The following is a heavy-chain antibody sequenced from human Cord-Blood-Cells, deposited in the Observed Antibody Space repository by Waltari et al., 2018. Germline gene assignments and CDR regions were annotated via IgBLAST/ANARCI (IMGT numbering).Heavy chain of an antibody. CDR1: GGSFRGYY. CDR3: ARGSGAFDI. J-gene: IGHJ3*02. CDR2: INHSGST. D-gene: IGHD3-10*01. V-gene: IGHV4-34*01. Sequence: QVQLQQWGAGLLRPSETLSLTCAVYGGSFRGYYWSWIRQPPGKGVEWIGEINHSGSTNYNPSLKSRVTISVDTSKNQFSLKLSSVTAADTAVYYCARGSGAFDIWGQGTMVTVSS.